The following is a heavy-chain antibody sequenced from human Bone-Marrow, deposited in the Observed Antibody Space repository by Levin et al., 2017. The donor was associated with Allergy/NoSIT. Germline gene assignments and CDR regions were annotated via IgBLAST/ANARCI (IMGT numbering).Heavy chain of an antibody. V-gene: IGHV3-72*01. J-gene: IGHJ6*02. CDR1: GFTLSDHY. CDR2: SSSKVKSYST. Sequence: GGSLRLSCEASGFTLSDHYMDWVRQTPGKGLEWVGRSSSKVKSYSTEYAASVQGRFIVSRDGSKNSLYLQMNSLKTDDTAVYYCVRGYNSFDVWGQGTTVTVSS. D-gene: IGHD3-10*01. CDR3: VRGYNSFDV.